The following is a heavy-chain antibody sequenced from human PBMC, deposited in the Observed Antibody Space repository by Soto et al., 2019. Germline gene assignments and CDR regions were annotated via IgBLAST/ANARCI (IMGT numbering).Heavy chain of an antibody. V-gene: IGHV4-59*08. J-gene: IGHJ2*01. CDR1: GGSISSYY. D-gene: IGHD2-15*01. Sequence: QVQLQESGPGLVKPSETLSLTCTVSGGSISSYYWSWIRQPPGKGLEWLGYIYYSGSTNYNPFLRCRGNISVXTXKXXFSRTLSAVTAADTAVYYCAGRPLHGYCSGGSCYSNWYFDLWGRGTLFTVSS. CDR2: IYYSGST. CDR3: AGRPLHGYCSGGSCYSNWYFDL.